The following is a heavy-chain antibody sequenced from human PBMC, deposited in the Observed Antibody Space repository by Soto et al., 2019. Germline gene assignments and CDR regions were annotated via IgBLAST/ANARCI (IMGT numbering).Heavy chain of an antibody. J-gene: IGHJ6*03. Sequence: PGGSLRLSCAASGFTFGSYAMSWVRQAPGKGLEWVSYISSSSGSIDYADSVKGRFTVSRDNARNTLYLQMNSLRAEDTAVYYCARDLSWGSNWYYYMDVWGKGTTVTVSS. CDR2: ISSSSGSI. CDR1: GFTFGSYA. V-gene: IGHV3-48*01. CDR3: ARDLSWGSNWYYYMDV. D-gene: IGHD7-27*01.